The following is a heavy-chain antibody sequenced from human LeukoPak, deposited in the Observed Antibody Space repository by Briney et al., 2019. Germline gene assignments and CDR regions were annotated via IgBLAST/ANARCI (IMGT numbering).Heavy chain of an antibody. Sequence: GGSLRLSCAASGFTFSNYAMNWVHQAPGKGLEWVSAISGSGGSTYYADSVKGRFTISRDNSKNTLYLQMNSLRAEDTAIYYCAKDRGSVAGQIDYWGQGTLVTVSS. J-gene: IGHJ4*02. D-gene: IGHD6-19*01. CDR2: ISGSGGST. CDR3: AKDRGSVAGQIDY. V-gene: IGHV3-23*01. CDR1: GFTFSNYA.